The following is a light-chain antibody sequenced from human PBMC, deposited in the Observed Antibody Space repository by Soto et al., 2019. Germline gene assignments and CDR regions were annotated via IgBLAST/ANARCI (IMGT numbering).Light chain of an antibody. CDR1: GSNVGASYD. CDR2: GNN. CDR3: QSYDSGLSTYV. Sequence: QSVLTQPPSVSGAPGQTITMSCTGSGSNVGASYDVHWYQQVPGTAPKLLIYGNNNRPSGIPDRFSGSKSDTSASLAIAGLQAEDEADYYCQSYDSGLSTYVFGTGTKLTVL. V-gene: IGLV1-40*01. J-gene: IGLJ1*01.